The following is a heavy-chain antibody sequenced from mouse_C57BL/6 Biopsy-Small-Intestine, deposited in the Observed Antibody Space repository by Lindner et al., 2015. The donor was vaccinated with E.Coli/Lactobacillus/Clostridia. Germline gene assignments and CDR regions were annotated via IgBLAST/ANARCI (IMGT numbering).Heavy chain of an antibody. CDR1: GFTFSDYG. V-gene: IGHV5-17*01. CDR3: ARLGTKGYFDV. D-gene: IGHD3-3*01. Sequence: VQLQESGGGLVKPGGSLKLSCAASGFTFSDYGMHWVRQAPEKGLEWVAYISSGSSTIYYADTVKGRFTISRDNAKNTLFLQMTSLRSEDTAMYYCARLGTKGYFDVWGTGTTVTVSS. CDR2: ISSGSSTI. J-gene: IGHJ1*03.